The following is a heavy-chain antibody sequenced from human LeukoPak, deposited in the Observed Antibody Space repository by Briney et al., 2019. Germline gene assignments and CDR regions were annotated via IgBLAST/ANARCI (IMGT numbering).Heavy chain of an antibody. V-gene: IGHV5-51*01. CDR1: GYSFTTYR. Sequence: GESLKISCKALGYSFTTYRIAWVRQMPGRGLDWMGIIYPGDSDTTYSPSFQGQVTISVDKSISTAYLQWSSLKASDTAMYYCARRGYDSSGYTDAFDIWGQGTMVTVSS. J-gene: IGHJ3*02. D-gene: IGHD3-22*01. CDR3: ARRGYDSSGYTDAFDI. CDR2: IYPGDSDT.